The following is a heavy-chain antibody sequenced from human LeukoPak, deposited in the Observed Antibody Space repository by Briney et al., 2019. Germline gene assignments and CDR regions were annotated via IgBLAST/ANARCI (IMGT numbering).Heavy chain of an antibody. Sequence: SETLSLTCTVSGGSISSYYWGWIRQPPGKGLEWIASVYYTGSTYYSPSLKSRATISVDTSKNQFSLELNSVTAADTAVYYCTTSRTNDCSSPSCYTDYWGQGTLVTVSS. V-gene: IGHV4-39*01. CDR3: TTSRTNDCSSPSCYTDY. CDR1: GGSISSYY. D-gene: IGHD2-2*02. J-gene: IGHJ4*02. CDR2: VYYTGST.